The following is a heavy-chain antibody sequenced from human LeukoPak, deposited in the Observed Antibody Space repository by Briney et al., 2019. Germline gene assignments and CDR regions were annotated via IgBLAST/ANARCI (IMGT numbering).Heavy chain of an antibody. CDR3: ARDKAVTTEVTQHFQH. CDR2: INPSGGST. CDR1: GYTFTSYY. Sequence: ASVKVSCKASGYTFTSYYMHWVRLAPGQGLEWMGIINPSGGSTSYAQKFQGRVTMTRDTSTSTVYMELSSLRSEDTAVYYCARDKAVTTEVTQHFQHWGQGTLVAVSS. D-gene: IGHD4-23*01. V-gene: IGHV1-46*01. J-gene: IGHJ1*01.